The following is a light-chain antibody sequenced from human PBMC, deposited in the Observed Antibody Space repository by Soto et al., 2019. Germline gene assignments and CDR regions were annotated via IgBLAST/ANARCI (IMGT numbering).Light chain of an antibody. V-gene: IGKV1-5*01. Sequence: IQMTQSPSTLSATVGDRVSITCRASQSVDTWLAWHQQKPGKAPKVVIYDASKIPDGGPLRFSGTGSGTEFTLTISNLQPDDFATYYCQQYKTYWTFGQGTKVDIK. J-gene: IGKJ1*01. CDR1: QSVDTW. CDR2: DAS. CDR3: QQYKTYWT.